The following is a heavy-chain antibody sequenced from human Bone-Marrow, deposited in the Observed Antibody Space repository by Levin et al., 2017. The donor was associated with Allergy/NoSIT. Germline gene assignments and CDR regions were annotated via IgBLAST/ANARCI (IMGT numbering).Heavy chain of an antibody. Sequence: WASVKVSCKASGYTFTSYEINWVRQATGQGLEWMGWMNPNSGKTGYAQKFQGRVTVTRNTFISTAYMELISLRSDDTAVYYCARRDSNYFKFWGQGTLVTVSS. CDR2: MNPNSGKT. CDR1: GYTFTSYE. CDR3: ARRDSNYFKF. D-gene: IGHD4-11*01. J-gene: IGHJ4*02. V-gene: IGHV1-8*01.